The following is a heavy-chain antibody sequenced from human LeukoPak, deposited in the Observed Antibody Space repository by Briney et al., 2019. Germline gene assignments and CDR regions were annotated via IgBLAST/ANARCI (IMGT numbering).Heavy chain of an antibody. D-gene: IGHD4-17*01. CDR2: IGPSSTST. CDR1: GFTFSTNS. J-gene: IGHJ4*02. Sequence: KTGGSLRLSCAASGFTFSTNSMNWVRQAPGKGLEWVSSIGPSSTSTYYADSLKGRFTISRDNAKNSLYLQMNSLRAEDTAVYHCARENGEAFDYWGQGTLVTVSS. CDR3: ARENGEAFDY. V-gene: IGHV3-21*01.